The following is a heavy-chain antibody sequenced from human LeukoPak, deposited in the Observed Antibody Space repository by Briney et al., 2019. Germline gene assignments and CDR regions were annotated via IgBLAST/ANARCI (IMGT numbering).Heavy chain of an antibody. CDR1: GGSISSYY. V-gene: IGHV4-59*01. CDR2: ISYSGST. D-gene: IGHD3-22*01. J-gene: IGHJ6*02. Sequence: HPSQTLSLTCTVSGGSISSYYWSWIRQPPGKGLEWIGYISYSGSTNYSPSLKSRVTMSVDTSKNQFSLKLSSVTAADTAVYYCARDVPGPVIGYYGMDVWGQGTTVTVSS. CDR3: ARDVPGPVIGYYGMDV.